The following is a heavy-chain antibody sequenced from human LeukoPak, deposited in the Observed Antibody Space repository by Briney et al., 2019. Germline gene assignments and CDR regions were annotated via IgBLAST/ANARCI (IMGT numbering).Heavy chain of an antibody. Sequence: SETLSLTCTVSGCSISSYFWSWIRQPPGKGLEWIGYIYYSGSTNYNPSLKSRGTISIDTSKNQLSLTLSSVTAADTAVYYCARGGMPTIFGTRRDYFAYWGQGTLVTVSS. CDR1: GCSISSYF. CDR2: IYYSGST. V-gene: IGHV4-59*01. D-gene: IGHD5-24*01. CDR3: ARGGMPTIFGTRRDYFAY. J-gene: IGHJ4*02.